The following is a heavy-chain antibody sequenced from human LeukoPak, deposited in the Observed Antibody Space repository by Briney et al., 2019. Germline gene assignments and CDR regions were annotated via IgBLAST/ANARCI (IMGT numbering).Heavy chain of an antibody. J-gene: IGHJ3*02. CDR2: ISTYYGDT. Sequence: ASVKVSCKASGYTYTSYGISWVRQAPGQGLEWMGWISTYYGDTDYAQKLQGRVTMTTDTPTNTAYMELRSLTSDDTAVYYCARADILTGRDAFDIWGQGTMVTVSS. CDR3: ARADILTGRDAFDI. CDR1: GYTYTSYG. V-gene: IGHV1-18*01. D-gene: IGHD3-9*01.